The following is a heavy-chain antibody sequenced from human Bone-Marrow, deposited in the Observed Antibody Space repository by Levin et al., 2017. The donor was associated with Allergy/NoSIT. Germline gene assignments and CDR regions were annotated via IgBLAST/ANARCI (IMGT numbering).Heavy chain of an antibody. D-gene: IGHD3-16*01. Sequence: ASVKVSCRASGYSLIAYYLHWVRQAPGEGLEWMGRIDPTTGGTNYAQKFQGRVTMTRDTSIDTAYMELSSLRSDDTAVYYCARAGGNWFDPWGQGTLVTVSS. CDR3: ARAGGNWFDP. CDR1: GYSLIAYY. CDR2: IDPTTGGT. J-gene: IGHJ5*02. V-gene: IGHV1-2*06.